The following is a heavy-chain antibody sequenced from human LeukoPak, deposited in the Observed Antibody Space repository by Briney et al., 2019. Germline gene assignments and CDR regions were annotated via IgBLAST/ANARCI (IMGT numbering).Heavy chain of an antibody. CDR2: ISSAGTT. D-gene: IGHD6-13*01. CDR1: GFTVSSSY. Sequence: GGSLRLSCAASGFTVSSSYMSWVRQAPGKGLEWVSIISSAGTTYYADSVKGRFTISRDNSKNTVYLQVDSLRDEDTAVYYCARDLEAANTYYFDYWGQGTMVTVSS. CDR3: ARDLEAANTYYFDY. V-gene: IGHV3-66*01. J-gene: IGHJ4*02.